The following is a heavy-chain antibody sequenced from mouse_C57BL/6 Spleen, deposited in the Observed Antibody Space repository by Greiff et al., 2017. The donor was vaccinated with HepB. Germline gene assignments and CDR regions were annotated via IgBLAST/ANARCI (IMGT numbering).Heavy chain of an antibody. CDR3: ARAYYSNLYYAMDY. CDR1: GFSLTSYG. CDR2: IWGVGST. Sequence: QVQLQQSGPGLVAPSQRLSITCTVSGFSLTSYGVDWVRQSPGKGLEWLGVIWGVGSTNYNSALKSRLSISKDNSKSQVFLKMNSLQTDDTAIYYCARAYYSNLYYAMDYWAQGTSVTVSS. J-gene: IGHJ4*01. D-gene: IGHD2-5*01. V-gene: IGHV2-6*01.